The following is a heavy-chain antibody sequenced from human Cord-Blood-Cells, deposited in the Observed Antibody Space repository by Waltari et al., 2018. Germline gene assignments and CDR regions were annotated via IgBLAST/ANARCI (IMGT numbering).Heavy chain of an antibody. D-gene: IGHD3-16*01. CDR1: GGSFSGYY. CDR3: ASRTGGG. J-gene: IGHJ4*02. CDR2: INHSGST. Sequence: QVQLQQWGAGLLKPSETLSLTCAVYGGSFSGYYWSWTRQPPGKGLEWIGEINHSGSTNYNPSLKSRVTISVETSKNQFSLKLSSVTAADTAVYYCASRTGGGWGQGTLVTVSS. V-gene: IGHV4-34*01.